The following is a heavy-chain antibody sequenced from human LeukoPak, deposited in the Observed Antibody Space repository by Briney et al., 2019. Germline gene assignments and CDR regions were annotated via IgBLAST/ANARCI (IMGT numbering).Heavy chain of an antibody. CDR2: IYYSGST. Sequence: SETLSLTCTVSGGSISSSSYYWGWIRQPPGKGLEWIGSIYYSGSTYYNPSLKSRVTISVDTSKNQFSLKLSSVTAADTAVYYCARVPDDCSSTSCYTNWFDPWGQGTLVTVSS. CDR1: GGSISSSSYY. V-gene: IGHV4-39*01. J-gene: IGHJ5*02. D-gene: IGHD2-2*02. CDR3: ARVPDDCSSTSCYTNWFDP.